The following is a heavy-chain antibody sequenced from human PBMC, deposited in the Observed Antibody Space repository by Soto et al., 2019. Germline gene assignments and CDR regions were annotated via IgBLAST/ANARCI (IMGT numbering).Heavy chain of an antibody. Sequence: SGPTLGNPTQTLTLTCTFSGFSLSTSGVGVGWIRQPPGKALEWLALIYWDDDKRYSPSLKSRLTITKDTSKNQVVLTMTNMDPVDTATYYCAHRKLYCSGGSCYFFFDYWGQGTLVTVSS. CDR1: GFSLSTSGVG. CDR2: IYWDDDK. D-gene: IGHD2-15*01. J-gene: IGHJ4*02. CDR3: AHRKLYCSGGSCYFFFDY. V-gene: IGHV2-5*02.